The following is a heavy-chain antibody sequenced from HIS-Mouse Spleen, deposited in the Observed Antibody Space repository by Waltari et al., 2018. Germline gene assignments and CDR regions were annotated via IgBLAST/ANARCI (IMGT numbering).Heavy chain of an antibody. V-gene: IGHV1-8*01. Sequence: QVQLVQSGAEVKKHGASVTVYCKASGYTFTSYDSYWVRQATGQGLEWMGWMNPNSGNTGYAQKFQGRVTMTRNTSISTAYMELSSLRSEDTAVYYCARGHDYSNYFDYWGQGTLVTVSS. D-gene: IGHD4-4*01. CDR3: ARGHDYSNYFDY. CDR2: MNPNSGNT. CDR1: GYTFTSYD. J-gene: IGHJ4*02.